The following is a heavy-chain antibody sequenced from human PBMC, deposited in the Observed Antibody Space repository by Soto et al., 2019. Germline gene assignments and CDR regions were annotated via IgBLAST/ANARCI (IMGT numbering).Heavy chain of an antibody. Sequence: EVQVLESGGGLVQPGGSLRLSCVASGFTFSRYDMTWVRQAPGKGLEWVSGISGSGGGTYYADSVKGRFTISRDNSKNTLDLQMNSLRAEDTAVYYCAHGWNYFDYWGQGTLVTVSS. J-gene: IGHJ4*02. CDR2: ISGSGGGT. D-gene: IGHD6-19*01. CDR1: GFTFSRYD. V-gene: IGHV3-23*01. CDR3: AHGWNYFDY.